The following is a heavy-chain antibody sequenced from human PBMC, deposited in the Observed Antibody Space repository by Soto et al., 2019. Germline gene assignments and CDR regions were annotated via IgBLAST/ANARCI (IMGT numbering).Heavy chain of an antibody. D-gene: IGHD3-22*01. Sequence: PGGSLRLSCAASGFTFSSYGMHWVRQAPGKGLEWVAVISYDGSNKYYADSVKGRFTISRDNSKNTLYLQMNSLRAEDTAVYYCAKDRDYYDSSGYPWYYGMDVWGQGTTVTVSS. V-gene: IGHV3-30*18. CDR3: AKDRDYYDSSGYPWYYGMDV. J-gene: IGHJ6*02. CDR2: ISYDGSNK. CDR1: GFTFSSYG.